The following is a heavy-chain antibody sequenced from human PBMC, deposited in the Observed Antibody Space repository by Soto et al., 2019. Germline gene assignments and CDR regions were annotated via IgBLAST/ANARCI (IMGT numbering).Heavy chain of an antibody. J-gene: IGHJ6*02. CDR3: ARDHGSGRYRKEPPYYYYGMDV. Sequence: QVQLVQSGAEVKKPGSSVKVSCKASGGTFSSYTISWVRQAPGQGLEWMGRIIPILGIANYAQKFQGRVTITADKSTSTAYMELSSLRSEDTAVYYCARDHGSGRYRKEPPYYYYGMDVWGQGTTVTVSS. V-gene: IGHV1-69*08. CDR1: GGTFSSYT. D-gene: IGHD3-10*01. CDR2: IIPILGIA.